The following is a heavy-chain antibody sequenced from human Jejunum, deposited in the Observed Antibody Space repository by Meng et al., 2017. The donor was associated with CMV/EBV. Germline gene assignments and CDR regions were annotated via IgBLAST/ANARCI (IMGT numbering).Heavy chain of an antibody. D-gene: IGHD3-3*01. CDR3: AKSSTTFGFFDS. J-gene: IGHJ4*02. CDR1: GFAYNSYA. V-gene: IGHV3-23*01. Sequence: SGFAYNSYAMTWVRQAPGKGLEWVSTITGGSAGTYYAPSVRGRFTISRDNSKRTVYLHMNSLRAEDTAVYYCAKSSTTFGFFDSWGQGTLVTVSS. CDR2: ITGGSAGT.